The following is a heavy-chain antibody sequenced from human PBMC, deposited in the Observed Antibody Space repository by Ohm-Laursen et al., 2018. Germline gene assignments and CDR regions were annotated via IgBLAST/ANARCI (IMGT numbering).Heavy chain of an antibody. CDR1: GFTFSTYG. CDR3: AKHRSATWMHKRFDN. CDR2: ISDSGTTT. V-gene: IGHV3-23*01. Sequence: SLRLSCAASGFTFSTYGMNWVRLAPGKGLERVSSISDSGTTTYYADPVKGRFTISRDNPKSMVFLQMSSLRAEDTAVYYCAKHRSATWMHKRFDNWGQGTLVAVSS. J-gene: IGHJ4*02. D-gene: IGHD5-12*01.